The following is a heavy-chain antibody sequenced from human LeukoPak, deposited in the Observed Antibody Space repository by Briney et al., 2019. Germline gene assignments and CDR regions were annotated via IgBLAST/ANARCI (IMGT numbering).Heavy chain of an antibody. J-gene: IGHJ5*02. CDR2: ISISGYTK. D-gene: IGHD6-13*01. Sequence: PGGSLRLSCAASGFSFSDYYMSRIPQAPGKGLEWISYISISGYTKYYADSVRGRFTISRDNAKNSLYLQVNSLRAEDTAVYDCARHLEGVLQHLVRWLDPWGQGTLVTVSS. CDR3: ARHLEGVLQHLVRWLDP. V-gene: IGHV3-11*01. CDR1: GFSFSDYY.